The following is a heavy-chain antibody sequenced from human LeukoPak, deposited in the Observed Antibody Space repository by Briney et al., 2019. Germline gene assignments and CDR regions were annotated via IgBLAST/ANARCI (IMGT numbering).Heavy chain of an antibody. V-gene: IGHV3-33*06. CDR3: AKGDYDYGGFDP. J-gene: IGHJ5*02. CDR2: IWYDGSNE. D-gene: IGHD3-3*01. CDR1: GFTFSSYG. Sequence: GGSLRLSCVASGFTFSSYGMHWVRQAPGKGLEWVAVIWYDGSNEYYADSVKGRFTISRDNSKNTLYLQMNSLRAEDTAVYYCAKGDYDYGGFDPWGQGTLVTVSS.